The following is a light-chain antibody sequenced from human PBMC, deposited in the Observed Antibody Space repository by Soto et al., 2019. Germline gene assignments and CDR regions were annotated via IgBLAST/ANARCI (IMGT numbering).Light chain of an antibody. V-gene: IGLV1-44*01. CDR1: SSNIGMNS. J-gene: IGLJ2*01. CDR3: AAWDDTLGGHVA. Sequence: QSVLTQSPSASETPGQRVTISCSGKSSNIGMNSVNWYQQVPGAAPKLLIYSNDQRPSGVPHRISGSRSGTSASLAISELQSEDEADYYCAAWDDTLGGHVAFGGGTKLTVL. CDR2: SND.